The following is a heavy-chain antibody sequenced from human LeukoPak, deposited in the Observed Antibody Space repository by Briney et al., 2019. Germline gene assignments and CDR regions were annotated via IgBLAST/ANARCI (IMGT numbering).Heavy chain of an antibody. V-gene: IGHV3-30-3*01. CDR3: ARTYYYDSSDAFDI. D-gene: IGHD3-22*01. CDR1: GFTFSSYA. J-gene: IGHJ3*02. CDR2: ISYDGSNK. Sequence: SGGSLRLSCAASGFTFSSYAMHWVRQAPGKGLEWVAVISYDGSNKYYADSVKGRFTISRDNAKNSLYLQMNSLRAEDTALYHCARTYYYDSSDAFDIWGQGTMVTVSS.